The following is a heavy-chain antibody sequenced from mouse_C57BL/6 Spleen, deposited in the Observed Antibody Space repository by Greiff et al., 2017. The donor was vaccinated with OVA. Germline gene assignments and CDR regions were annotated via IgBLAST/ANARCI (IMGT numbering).Heavy chain of an antibody. J-gene: IGHJ1*03. CDR3: ALPITTAWYFDV. CDR2: IHPSDSDT. CDR1: GYTFTSYW. Sequence: VQLQQPGAELVKPGASVKVSCKASGYTFTSYWMHWVKQRPGQGLEWIGRIHPSDSDTNYNQKFKGKATLTVDKSASTAYMQLRSLTSEDSAVYYCALPITTAWYFDVWGTGTTVTVSS. D-gene: IGHD1-2*01. V-gene: IGHV1-74*01.